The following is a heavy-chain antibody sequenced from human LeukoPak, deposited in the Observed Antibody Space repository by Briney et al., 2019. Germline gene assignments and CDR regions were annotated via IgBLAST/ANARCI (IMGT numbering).Heavy chain of an antibody. CDR3: ARRLATYSSSWDC. V-gene: IGHV4-38-2*01. CDR1: GYSISSGYY. D-gene: IGHD6-13*01. J-gene: IGHJ4*02. Sequence: PSETLSLTCSVSGYSISSGYYWGWIRQPPGKGLEWIGTIYHSGNIYYNPSLKSRVTIPVDTSKNQLSLKLTSVTAADTAFYYCARRLATYSSSWDCRGQGTLVTVSS. CDR2: IYHSGNI.